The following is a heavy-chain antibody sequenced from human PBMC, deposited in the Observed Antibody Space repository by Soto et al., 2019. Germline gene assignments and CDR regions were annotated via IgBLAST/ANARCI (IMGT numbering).Heavy chain of an antibody. Sequence: PGGSLRLSCGASGFSFGVYWMSWVRQAPGKGLEWLATIKWDASEKKYVDSVKGRFTTSRDNAKNSLYLQMDSLRAEDTAIYYCAKDRDYPRDYFHYWGQGTLVTVSS. CDR1: GFSFGVYW. CDR2: IKWDASEK. J-gene: IGHJ4*02. D-gene: IGHD3-10*01. V-gene: IGHV3-7*01. CDR3: AKDRDYPRDYFHY.